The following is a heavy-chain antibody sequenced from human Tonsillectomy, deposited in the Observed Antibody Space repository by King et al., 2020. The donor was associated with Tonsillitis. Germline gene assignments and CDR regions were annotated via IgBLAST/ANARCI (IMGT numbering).Heavy chain of an antibody. D-gene: IGHD5-24*01. CDR3: ARGWGMATTTGFDY. CDR1: GFTFSSYG. J-gene: IGHJ4*02. CDR2: ISGSGNYI. V-gene: IGHV3-21*01. Sequence: VQLVESGGGLVNPGGSLRLSCAPSGFTFSSYGVNWVRQAPGKGLEWVSSISGSGNYIYYADSVKGRFTISRDNVKNSLYLQMNSLRAEDTAVYYCARGWGMATTTGFDYWGQGTLVTVSS.